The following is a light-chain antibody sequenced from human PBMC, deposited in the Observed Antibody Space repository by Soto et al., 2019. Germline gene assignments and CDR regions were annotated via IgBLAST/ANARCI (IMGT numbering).Light chain of an antibody. CDR3: QQYNSYSS. CDR2: DAS. CDR1: QSISSW. Sequence: DIQMTQSPSTLSASVADRVTITCRASQSISSWLAWYQQKPGKAPKLLIYDASSLESGVPSRFSGSGSGTEFTLTLSSLQPDDFATYYCQQYNSYSSFGQGTKVDIK. J-gene: IGKJ1*01. V-gene: IGKV1-5*01.